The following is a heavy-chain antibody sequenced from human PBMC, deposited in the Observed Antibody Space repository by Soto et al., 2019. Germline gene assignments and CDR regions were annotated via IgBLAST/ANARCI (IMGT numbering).Heavy chain of an antibody. D-gene: IGHD2-2*01. J-gene: IGHJ4*02. CDR2: IYSGGST. CDR1: GFTVSSNY. V-gene: IGHV3-66*01. CDR3: ASVRSTRALDY. Sequence: PGGSLRLSCAASGFTVSSNYMSWVRQAPGKGLEWVSVIYSGGSTYYTDSVKGRLTISRDNSKNTLYLQMNSLRAEDTAVYYCASVRSTRALDYWGQGTLVTVSS.